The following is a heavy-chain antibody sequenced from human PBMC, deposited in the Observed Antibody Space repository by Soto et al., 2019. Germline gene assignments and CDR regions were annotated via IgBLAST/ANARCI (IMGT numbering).Heavy chain of an antibody. CDR3: ARAFDIFTRYYFDY. Sequence: SETLSLTCTVSGGSISSGDYYWSWIRQPPGKGLEWIGYIYYSGSTYYNPPLKSRVTISVDTSKNQFSLKLSSVTAEDTAVYYCARAFDIFTRYYFDYRAQRTLVTVSS. J-gene: IGHJ4*02. CDR1: GGSISSGDYY. D-gene: IGHD3-9*01. V-gene: IGHV4-30-4*01. CDR2: IYYSGST.